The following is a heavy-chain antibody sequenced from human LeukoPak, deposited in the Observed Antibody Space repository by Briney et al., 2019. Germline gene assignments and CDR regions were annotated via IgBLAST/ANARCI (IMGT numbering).Heavy chain of an antibody. CDR1: GFTFSSYS. D-gene: IGHD3-22*01. CDR3: AREGLSDDSSGYYY. J-gene: IGHJ4*02. V-gene: IGHV3-21*01. Sequence: GGSLRLSCAASGFTFSSYSMNWVRQAPGKGLEWVSSISGSSSYIYYADSVKGRFTISRDNAKNSLYLQMNSLRAEDTAVYYCAREGLSDDSSGYYYWGQGTLVTVSS. CDR2: ISGSSSYI.